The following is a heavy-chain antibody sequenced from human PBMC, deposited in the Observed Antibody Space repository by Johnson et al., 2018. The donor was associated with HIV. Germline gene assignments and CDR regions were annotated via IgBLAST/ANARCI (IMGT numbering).Heavy chain of an antibody. D-gene: IGHD2-21*02. Sequence: QVQLVESGGGVVQPGRSLRLSCAASGFTFSSYAMHWVRPAPGKGLEWVAVISYDGSNKYYADSVKGRFTISRDNSKNTLYLQMNSLRAEDTAVYYCARGLYSVAYCGGDCYPSDAFDIWGQGTMVTVSS. CDR1: GFTFSSYA. J-gene: IGHJ3*02. CDR3: ARGLYSVAYCGGDCYPSDAFDI. CDR2: ISYDGSNK. V-gene: IGHV3-30-3*01.